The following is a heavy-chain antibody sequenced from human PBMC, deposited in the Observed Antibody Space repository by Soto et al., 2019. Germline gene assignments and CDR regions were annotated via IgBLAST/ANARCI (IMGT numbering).Heavy chain of an antibody. D-gene: IGHD3-3*02. CDR3: VRYDRINMKPYSPEGFHI. Sequence: SETLSLTCTVSGDSISSSNSHWGWTRQPPWKGLEYIGSVYYGGAIFYSGNIYYNPSLKSRVTISVDTSKNQFSLRLSSVTAADTGVYYCVRYDRINMKPYSPEGFHIWGQGXMVTV. J-gene: IGHJ3*02. CDR2: VYYGGAIFYSGNI. V-gene: IGHV4-39*01. CDR1: GDSISSSNSH.